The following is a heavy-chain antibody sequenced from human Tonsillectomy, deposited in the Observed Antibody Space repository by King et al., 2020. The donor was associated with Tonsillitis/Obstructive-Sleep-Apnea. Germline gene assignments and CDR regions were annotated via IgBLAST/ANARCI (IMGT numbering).Heavy chain of an antibody. Sequence: VQLVESGAEVKKPGESLKISCKGSGYSFTSYWIGWVRQMPGKGLEYMGIIYPGDSDTRYSPSFQGQVTISADKSITNAYLQWSSLTASDTAMYYCARRDGGDNYGYVSWGQGTLVTVSS. CDR3: ARRDGGDNYGYVS. V-gene: IGHV5-51*01. D-gene: IGHD5-18*01. CDR1: GYSFTSYW. J-gene: IGHJ5*02. CDR2: IYPGDSDT.